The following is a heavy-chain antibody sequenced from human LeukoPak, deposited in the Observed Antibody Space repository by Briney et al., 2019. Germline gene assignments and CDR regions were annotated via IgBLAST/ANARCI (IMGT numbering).Heavy chain of an antibody. J-gene: IGHJ4*02. D-gene: IGHD4-11*01. CDR1: GFTLSSYV. CDR3: ARSSHDYSTYFDY. Sequence: GGALRLSCVASGFTLSSYVMSWVRPAPGKGGEWVLAISGSGGSTYYADSVKGRFTISRDNSKNTLYLQMNSLRAEDTAVYYCARSSHDYSTYFDYWGQGTLVTVSS. CDR2: ISGSGGST. V-gene: IGHV3-23*01.